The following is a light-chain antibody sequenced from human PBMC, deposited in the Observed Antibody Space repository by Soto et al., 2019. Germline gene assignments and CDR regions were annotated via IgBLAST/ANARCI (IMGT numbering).Light chain of an antibody. J-gene: IGKJ1*01. Sequence: DIRMTQTPSTLSASVGDRVTITFRASQSISGWLAWYQQKPGKAPKLLIYKASSLESGVPSRFSGSGSGTEFTLTISSLQPDDFATYYCQQYNSHSPWTFGQGSKVDI. CDR1: QSISGW. V-gene: IGKV1-5*03. CDR2: KAS. CDR3: QQYNSHSPWT.